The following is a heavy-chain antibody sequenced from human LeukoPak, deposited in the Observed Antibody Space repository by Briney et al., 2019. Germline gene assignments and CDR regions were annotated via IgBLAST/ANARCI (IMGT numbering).Heavy chain of an antibody. V-gene: IGHV3-7*01. CDR1: GFIFSNYW. Sequence: GGSLRLSCSASGFIFSNYWMTWVRQAPGKGLEWVAHIKQDGSEKYYVDSVKGRFTISRDNAKKSLYLQMNSLRAEDTAVYFCARDMIILQSWGQGTLVTVSS. J-gene: IGHJ5*02. CDR2: IKQDGSEK. D-gene: IGHD3-16*01. CDR3: ARDMIILQS.